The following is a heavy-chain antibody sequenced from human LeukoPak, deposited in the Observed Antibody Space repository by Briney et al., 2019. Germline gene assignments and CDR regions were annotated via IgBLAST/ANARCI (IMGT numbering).Heavy chain of an antibody. D-gene: IGHD2-21*01. J-gene: IGHJ3*02. CDR2: IIPIFGTA. V-gene: IGHV1-69*13. Sequence: SVKVSCKASGGTFSSYAISWVRQAPGQGLEWMGGIIPIFGTANYAQKFQGRVTITADESTSTAYMELSSLRSEDTAVYYCASGWHIVVRAFDIWGQGTMVTVSS. CDR1: GGTFSSYA. CDR3: ASGWHIVVRAFDI.